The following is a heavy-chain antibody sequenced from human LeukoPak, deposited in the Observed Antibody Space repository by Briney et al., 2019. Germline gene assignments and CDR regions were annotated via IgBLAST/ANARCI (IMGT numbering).Heavy chain of an antibody. Sequence: ASVKVSCKFSGYTLTELSMHWVRQAPGKGLEWVGGFDPEDGETIYAQKFQGRVTMTEDTSTDTAYMELSSMRSEDAAVYYCATDRRKSSGRRNIFDYWGQGTLVTVSS. J-gene: IGHJ4*02. V-gene: IGHV1-24*01. D-gene: IGHD6-19*01. CDR3: ATDRRKSSGRRNIFDY. CDR2: FDPEDGET. CDR1: GYTLTELS.